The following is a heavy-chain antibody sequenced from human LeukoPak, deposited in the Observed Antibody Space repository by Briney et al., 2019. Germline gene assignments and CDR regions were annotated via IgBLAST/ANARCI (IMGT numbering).Heavy chain of an antibody. D-gene: IGHD3-10*01. J-gene: IGHJ4*02. Sequence: SETLSLTCTVSGGSISSSSYYWGWIRQPPGKGLEWIGSIYYSGSTYYNPSLKSRVTISVDTSKNQFSLKLSSVTAADTAVYYCARQMASYGSGSSIDYWGQGTLVTVSS. V-gene: IGHV4-39*01. CDR2: IYYSGST. CDR1: GGSISSSSYY. CDR3: ARQMASYGSGSSIDY.